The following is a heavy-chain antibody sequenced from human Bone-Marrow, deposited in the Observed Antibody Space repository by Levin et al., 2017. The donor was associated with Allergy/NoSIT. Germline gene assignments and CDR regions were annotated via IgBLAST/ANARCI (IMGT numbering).Heavy chain of an antibody. D-gene: IGHD6-19*01. CDR1: GFSFSSYA. Sequence: GGSLRLSCAASGFSFSSYAMHWVRQAPGKGLEWVALISYDGTNKYYADSVKGRFTISRDYSENTLYLQMSSLRAEDTAVYYCARDRGRSGWYGAFDIWGQGTMVTVSS. V-gene: IGHV3-30-3*01. J-gene: IGHJ3*02. CDR2: ISYDGTNK. CDR3: ARDRGRSGWYGAFDI.